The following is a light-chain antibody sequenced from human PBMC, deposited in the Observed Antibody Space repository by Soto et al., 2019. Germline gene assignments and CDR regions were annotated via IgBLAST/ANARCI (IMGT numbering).Light chain of an antibody. V-gene: IGLV2-14*01. J-gene: IGLJ1*01. CDR3: SSYTSSSIDYV. CDR1: SSDVGGYNY. Sequence: QSVLTQPASVSGSPGQSITISCTGTSSDVGGYNYVSWYQQYPGKAPKLMIYEVSNRPSGDSNRFSGSKSGNTASLTISGLQAEDEANYYCSSYTSSSIDYVFGTGTKLTVL. CDR2: EVS.